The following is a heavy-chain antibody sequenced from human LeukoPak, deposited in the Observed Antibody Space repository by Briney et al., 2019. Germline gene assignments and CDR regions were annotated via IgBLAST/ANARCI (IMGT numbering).Heavy chain of an antibody. Sequence: GASVKVSCKAFGYTFTSNYMHWVRQAPGQGPEWMGVISPSGGSTTYAQKFQGRVTLTRDMSTSTDYLELSSLRSEDTAVYYCATFPSGSWSVYWGQGTLVTVSS. V-gene: IGHV1-46*03. CDR1: GYTFTSNY. CDR3: ATFPSGSWSVY. J-gene: IGHJ4*02. D-gene: IGHD1-26*01. CDR2: ISPSGGST.